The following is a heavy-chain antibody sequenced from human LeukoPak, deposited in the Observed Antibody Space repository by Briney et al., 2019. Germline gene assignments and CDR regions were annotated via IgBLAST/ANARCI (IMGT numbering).Heavy chain of an antibody. CDR2: INPNSGGT. Sequence: ASVKVSCKAFGYSFTDYYMNWVRLAPGQGLEWMGWINPNSGGTNYAQKFQDRVTMTRDTSISTAYMELSLLRSDDTAVYYCARGDYYGSGKVVAAWGQGTLVTVSS. D-gene: IGHD3-10*01. J-gene: IGHJ5*02. CDR1: GYSFTDYY. CDR3: ARGDYYGSGKVVAA. V-gene: IGHV1-2*02.